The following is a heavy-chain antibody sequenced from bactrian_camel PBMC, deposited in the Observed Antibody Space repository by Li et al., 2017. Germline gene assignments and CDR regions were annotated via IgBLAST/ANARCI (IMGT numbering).Heavy chain of an antibody. CDR2: INAYGGT. J-gene: IGHJ4*01. Sequence: QLVESGGGSVQAGGSLRLSCAASAYTGGPFYVAYFRQAPGKEREGVASINAYGGTTYADSVKGRFTISKDNAKNTLYLQMKSLKPEDAAMYYCAFRPAPQNVNYLLLGYSYNFWGQGTQVTVS. CDR3: AFRPAPQNVNYLLLGYSYNF. V-gene: IGHV3S55*01. CDR1: AYTGGPFY. D-gene: IGHD5*01.